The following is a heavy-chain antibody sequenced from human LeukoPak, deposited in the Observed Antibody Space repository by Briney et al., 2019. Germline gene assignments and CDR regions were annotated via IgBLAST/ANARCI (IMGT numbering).Heavy chain of an antibody. CDR1: GFTFSSHA. D-gene: IGHD3-10*01. J-gene: IGHJ4*02. Sequence: GGSLRLSCAASGFTFSSHAMHWVRQAPGKGLEWVAVISYDGSNKYYADSVKGRFTISRDNSKNTLYLQMNSLRAEDTAVYYCARVLTAWFGELPEDDYWGQGTLVTVSS. CDR3: ARVLTAWFGELPEDDY. V-gene: IGHV3-30-3*01. CDR2: ISYDGSNK.